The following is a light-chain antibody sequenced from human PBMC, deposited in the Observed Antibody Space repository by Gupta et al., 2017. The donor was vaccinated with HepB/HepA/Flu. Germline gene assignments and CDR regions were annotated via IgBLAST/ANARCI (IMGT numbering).Light chain of an antibody. CDR2: DVS. CDR3: SSYSISSTL. CDR1: SSDVGSYNY. J-gene: IGLJ2*01. V-gene: IGLV2-14*01. Sequence: QSALTQPASVSGPPGQSITISCTGTSSDVGSYNYVSWYQQHPGKAPKLMIYDVSNRPSGVSNRFSGSKSGNTASLTISGLQAEDEADYYCSSYSISSTLFGGGTKLTVL.